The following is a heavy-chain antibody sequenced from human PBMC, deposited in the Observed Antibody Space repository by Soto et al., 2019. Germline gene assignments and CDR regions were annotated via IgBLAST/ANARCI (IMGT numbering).Heavy chain of an antibody. V-gene: IGHV1-18*04. J-gene: IGHJ6*02. Sequence: GASVKVSCKASGYTFTNYYVHWVRQAPGQGLEWMGWISAYNGNTNYAQKLQGRVTMTTDTSTSTAYMELRSLRSDDTAVYYCARDWGYNRYGMDVWGQGTTVTVSS. CDR1: GYTFTNYY. CDR3: ARDWGYNRYGMDV. D-gene: IGHD1-1*01. CDR2: ISAYNGNT.